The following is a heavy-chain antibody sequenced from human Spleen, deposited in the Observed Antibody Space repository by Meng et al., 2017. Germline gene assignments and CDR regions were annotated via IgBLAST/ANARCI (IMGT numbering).Heavy chain of an antibody. Sequence: QVALQQVGPGIVNASGTLSPPFRGFGGALRGYYRDWIPQPPGKGLGLIGEINHKGSTNYNPSLKSRVTKTVDTAQNNLSLKLSSVTAADSAVYFCARGPTTMAHDFDYWGQGTLVTVSS. CDR3: ARGPTTMAHDFDY. CDR1: GGALRGYY. V-gene: IGHV4-34*01. D-gene: IGHD4-11*01. CDR2: INHKGST. J-gene: IGHJ4*02.